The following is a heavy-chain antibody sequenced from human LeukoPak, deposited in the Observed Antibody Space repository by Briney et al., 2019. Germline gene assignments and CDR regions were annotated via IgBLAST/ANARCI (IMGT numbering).Heavy chain of an antibody. CDR2: ISGSGGST. CDR1: GFTFSSYA. CDR3: AKTRRLPSGSYPNNWFDP. Sequence: PGGSLRLSCAASGFTFSSYAMSWVRQAPGKGLEWVSAISGSGGSTYYADSVKGRFTISRDNSKNTLYLQMNSLRAEDTAVYYCAKTRRLPSGSYPNNWFDPWGQGTLVTVSS. D-gene: IGHD3-10*01. V-gene: IGHV3-23*01. J-gene: IGHJ5*02.